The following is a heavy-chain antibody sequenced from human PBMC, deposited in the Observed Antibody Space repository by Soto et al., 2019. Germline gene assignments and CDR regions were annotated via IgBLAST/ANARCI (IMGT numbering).Heavy chain of an antibody. CDR3: AAVRQHYFDY. CDR2: IYYSGST. D-gene: IGHD1-1*01. V-gene: IGHV4-59*06. J-gene: IGHJ4*02. CDR1: GGSISSYY. Sequence: PSETLSLTCTVSGGSISSYYWTWIRQPPGKGLEWIGYIYYSGSTYYNPSLKSRVTISVDTSKNQFSLNLSSVTAADTAVYYCAAVRQHYFDYWGQGTLVTVSS.